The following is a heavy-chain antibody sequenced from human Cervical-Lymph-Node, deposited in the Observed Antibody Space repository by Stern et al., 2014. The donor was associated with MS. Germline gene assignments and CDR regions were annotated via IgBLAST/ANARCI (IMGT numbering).Heavy chain of an antibody. CDR3: ARGSGYSYGYGY. CDR1: GFTFSSYS. Sequence: VQLVQSGGGLVKPGGSLRLSCAASGFTFSSYSMNWVRQAPGKGLEWVSSISSSSSYIYYADSVKGRFTISRDNAKNSLYLQMNSLRAEDTAVYYCARGSGYSYGYGYWGQGTLVTVSS. V-gene: IGHV3-21*01. CDR2: ISSSSSYI. J-gene: IGHJ4*02. D-gene: IGHD5-18*01.